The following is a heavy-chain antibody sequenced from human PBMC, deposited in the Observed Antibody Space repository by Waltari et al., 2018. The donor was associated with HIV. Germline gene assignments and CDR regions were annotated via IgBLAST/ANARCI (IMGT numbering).Heavy chain of an antibody. V-gene: IGHV1-24*01. J-gene: IGHJ6*02. CDR3: ATDFSGMVRAYSYYSLDV. CDR2: FDPEDDET. CDR1: GNTLTELL. D-gene: IGHD3-10*01. Sequence: QVTLVKSGDEGKKPGDSVKVSCKVSGNTLTELLMHWVRQAPGKGLEWMGNFDPEDDETIYAQKFQGRITMTEDTSSDTAYMELSSLTSGDTAVYYCATDFSGMVRAYSYYSLDVWGQGTTVTVSS.